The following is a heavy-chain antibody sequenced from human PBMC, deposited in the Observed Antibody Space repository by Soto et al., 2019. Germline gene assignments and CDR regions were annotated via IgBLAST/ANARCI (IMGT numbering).Heavy chain of an antibody. CDR1: GFTFSSYG. V-gene: IGHV3-30*18. CDR3: AKCSGGNGVCYKGPLDY. D-gene: IGHD2-8*01. CDR2: ISYDGSNK. J-gene: IGHJ4*02. Sequence: GGSLRLSCAASGFTFSSYGMHWVRQAPGKGLEWVAVISYDGSNKYYADSVKGRFTISRDNSKNTLYLQMNSLRAEDTAVYYCAKCSGGNGVCYKGPLDYWGQGTLVTVSS.